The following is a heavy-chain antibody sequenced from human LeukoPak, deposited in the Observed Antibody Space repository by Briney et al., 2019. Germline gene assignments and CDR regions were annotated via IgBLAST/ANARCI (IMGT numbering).Heavy chain of an antibody. CDR1: GGSISSGDYY. D-gene: IGHD3-10*01. CDR2: IYYSGST. J-gene: IGHJ6*02. CDR3: ARHAVVRGVNYYYYGMDV. V-gene: IGHV4-61*08. Sequence: SQTLSLTCTVSGGSISSGDYYWSWIRQPPGKGLEWIGYIYYSGSTNYNPSLKSRVTISVDTSKNQFSLKLSSVTAADTAVYYCARHAVVRGVNYYYYGMDVWGQGTTVTVSS.